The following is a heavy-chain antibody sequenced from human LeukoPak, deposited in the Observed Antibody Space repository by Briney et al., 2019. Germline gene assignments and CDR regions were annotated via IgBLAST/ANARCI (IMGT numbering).Heavy chain of an antibody. CDR3: ARGSFDGSAYYYDY. D-gene: IGHD3-22*01. V-gene: IGHV4-59*01. Sequence: ASETLSLTCSVTGASIISDYWIWIRQAPGKGLEWIGYIYYTGSTNYNPSLKSRVTISADTSMNQFSLKLKSVSAADAAVYYCARGSFDGSAYYYDYWGQGTLVTVSS. CDR2: IYYTGST. J-gene: IGHJ4*02. CDR1: GASIISDY.